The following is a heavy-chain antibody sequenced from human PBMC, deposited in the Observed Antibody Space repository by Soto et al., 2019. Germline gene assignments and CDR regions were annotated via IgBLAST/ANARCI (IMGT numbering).Heavy chain of an antibody. CDR1: GFTFSNAW. D-gene: IGHD3-22*01. V-gene: IGHV3-15*07. CDR3: TTDLYYYDSSGYYDTPPPYYFDY. J-gene: IGHJ4*02. CDR2: IKSKTDGGTT. Sequence: PGGSLRLSCAASGFTFSNAWMNWVRQAPGKGLEWVGRIKSKTDGGTTDYAAPVKGRFTISRDDSKNTLYLQMNSLKTEDTAVYYCTTDLYYYDSSGYYDTPPPYYFDYWGQGTLVTVSS.